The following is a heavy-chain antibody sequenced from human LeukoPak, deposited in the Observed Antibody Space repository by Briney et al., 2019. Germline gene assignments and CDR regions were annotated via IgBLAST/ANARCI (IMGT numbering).Heavy chain of an antibody. Sequence: ASVKVSCKASGYTFTSCDINWVRQATGQGLEWMGWMNPNSGNTGYAQKFQGRVTITRNTSISTAYMELSSLRSEDTAVYYCARGRVPPRPVDYWGQGTLVTVSS. CDR2: MNPNSGNT. CDR1: GYTFTSCD. J-gene: IGHJ4*02. D-gene: IGHD6-6*01. V-gene: IGHV1-8*03. CDR3: ARGRVPPRPVDY.